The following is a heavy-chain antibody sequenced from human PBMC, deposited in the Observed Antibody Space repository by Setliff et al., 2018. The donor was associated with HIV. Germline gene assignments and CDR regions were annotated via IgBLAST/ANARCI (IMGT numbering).Heavy chain of an antibody. Sequence: SETLSLTCAVYGGSFSGYYWSWIRQPPGKGLEWIGEINHSGSTNYNPSLKSRVTISVDMSKNQFSLKLSSVTAADTAVYYCAKDRGGGSYFDYWGQGTLVTVSS. CDR1: GGSFSGYY. J-gene: IGHJ4*02. CDR2: INHSGST. D-gene: IGHD1-26*01. V-gene: IGHV4-34*01. CDR3: AKDRGGGSYFDY.